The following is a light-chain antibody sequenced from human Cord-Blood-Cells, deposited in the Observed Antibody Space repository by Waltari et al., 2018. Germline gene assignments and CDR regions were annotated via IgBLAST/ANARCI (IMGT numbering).Light chain of an antibody. CDR1: SSNIGNNA. CDR3: AAWDDSLNGYV. J-gene: IGLJ1*01. CDR2: YDD. Sequence: QSVLTQPPSVSEAPRQRVTISCSGSSSNIGNNAVNWYQQLPGKAPKLLIYYDDLLPSGVSDRFSGSKSSTSASLAISGLQSKDEADYYCAAWDDSLNGYVFGTGTKVTVL. V-gene: IGLV1-36*01.